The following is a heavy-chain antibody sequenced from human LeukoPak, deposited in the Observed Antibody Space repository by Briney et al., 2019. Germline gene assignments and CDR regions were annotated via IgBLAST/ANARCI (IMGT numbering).Heavy chain of an antibody. V-gene: IGHV3-11*01. CDR2: ISSSGSTI. J-gene: IGHJ3*02. Sequence: GGSLRLSCAASGFTFSDYYMSWIRQAPGKGLEWVSYISSSGSTIYYADSVKGRFTISRDNAKNSLYLQMNSLRAEDTTVYYCAREVISLGDSSAIGDAFDIWGQGTMVTVSS. D-gene: IGHD3-22*01. CDR1: GFTFSDYY. CDR3: AREVISLGDSSAIGDAFDI.